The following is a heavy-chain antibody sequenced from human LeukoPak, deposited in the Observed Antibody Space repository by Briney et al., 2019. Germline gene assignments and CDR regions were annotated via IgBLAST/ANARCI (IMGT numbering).Heavy chain of an antibody. V-gene: IGHV3-23*01. D-gene: IGHD6-13*01. CDR3: AKEWRFSSSWYQYYFDY. Sequence: GGSLRLSCAASGFTFTTYGMNWVRQAPGKGLEWVSGISGSGSNTYYADSVKGRLTTSRDNSKNTLYLQINSLRAEDTAVYYCAKEWRFSSSWYQYYFDYWGQGTLVTVSS. CDR2: ISGSGSNT. CDR1: GFTFTTYG. J-gene: IGHJ4*02.